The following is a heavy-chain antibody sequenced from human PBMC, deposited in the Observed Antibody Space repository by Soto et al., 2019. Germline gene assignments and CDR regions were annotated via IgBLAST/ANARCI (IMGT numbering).Heavy chain of an antibody. CDR3: ARVGRFVPGIAYYYYMDV. J-gene: IGHJ6*03. D-gene: IGHD1-20*01. CDR1: GYTFTSYG. Sequence: ASVKVSCKASGYTFTSYGISWVRQAPGQGLEWMGWISAYNGNTNYAQKLQGRVTMTTDTSTSTAYMELRSLRSVDTAVYYCARVGRFVPGIAYYYYMDVWGKGTTVTVSS. CDR2: ISAYNGNT. V-gene: IGHV1-18*01.